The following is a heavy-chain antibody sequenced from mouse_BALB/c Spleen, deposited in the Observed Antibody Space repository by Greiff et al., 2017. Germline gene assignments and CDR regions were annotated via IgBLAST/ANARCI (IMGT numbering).Heavy chain of an antibody. V-gene: IGHV1-7*01. CDR3: ASPSYYGSSPSFDY. CDR1: GYTFTSYW. CDR2: INPSTGYT. D-gene: IGHD1-1*01. Sequence: VQLQQSGAELAKPGASVKMSCKASGYTFTSYWMHWVKQRPGQGLEWIGYINPSTGYTEYNQKFKDKATLTADKSSSTAYMQLSSLTSEDSAVYYCASPSYYGSSPSFDYWGQGTTLTVSS. J-gene: IGHJ2*01.